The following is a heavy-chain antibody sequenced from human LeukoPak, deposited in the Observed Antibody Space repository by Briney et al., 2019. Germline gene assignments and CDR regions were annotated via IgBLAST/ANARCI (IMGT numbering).Heavy chain of an antibody. CDR3: SRHSSGWCRGMNFDY. CDR2: IYYSGST. Sequence: SETLSLTCTVSGGSISSSSYEWAWIRQPPGKGLEWIGSIYYSGSTYYNPSLKSRVTISVDTSKNQFSLKLSSVTAADTAVYCCSRHSSGWCRGMNFDYWGQGTLVTVSS. J-gene: IGHJ4*02. CDR1: GGSISSSSYE. D-gene: IGHD6-19*01. V-gene: IGHV4-39*01.